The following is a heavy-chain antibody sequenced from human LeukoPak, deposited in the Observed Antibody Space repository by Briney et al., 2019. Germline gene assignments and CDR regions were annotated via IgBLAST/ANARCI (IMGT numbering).Heavy chain of an antibody. J-gene: IGHJ6*04. V-gene: IGHV4-34*01. CDR1: GGSFSGYY. CDR3: ARVLVSEGYCSSTSCYTLYYGMDV. D-gene: IGHD2-2*02. CDR2: INHSGST. Sequence: SETLSLTCAVYGGSFSGYYWSWIRQPPGTGLDWIGVINHSGSTNYNPSLKSRVTISVDTSKNQFSLKLSSVTAADTAVHYCARVLVSEGYCSSTSCYTLYYGMDVWGKGTTVTVSS.